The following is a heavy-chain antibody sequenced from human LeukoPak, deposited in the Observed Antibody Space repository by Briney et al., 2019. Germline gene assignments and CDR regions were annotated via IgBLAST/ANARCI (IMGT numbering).Heavy chain of an antibody. CDR2: IYSGGST. Sequence: GGSLRLSCAASGFTVSSNYISWVRQAPGKGLEWVSVIYSGGSTYYADSVKGRFTISRDNSKNTLYLQMNSLRAEDTAVYYCAKRGIAAANWYFDLWGRGTLVTVSS. V-gene: IGHV3-53*01. D-gene: IGHD6-13*01. CDR3: AKRGIAAANWYFDL. CDR1: GFTVSSNY. J-gene: IGHJ2*01.